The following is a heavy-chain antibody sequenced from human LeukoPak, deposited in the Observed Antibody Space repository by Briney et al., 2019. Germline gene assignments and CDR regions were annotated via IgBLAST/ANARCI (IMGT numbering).Heavy chain of an antibody. CDR2: IKQDGSEK. D-gene: IGHD3-10*01. Sequence: PGRSLRLSCAASGFTFSNYAMEWVRQAPGKGLEWVANIKQDGSEKYYVDSVKGRFTISRDNAKNSLYLQMNSLRAEDTAVYYCARHPGDYDYWGQGTLVTVSS. CDR1: GFTFSNYA. J-gene: IGHJ4*02. CDR3: ARHPGDYDY. V-gene: IGHV3-7*01.